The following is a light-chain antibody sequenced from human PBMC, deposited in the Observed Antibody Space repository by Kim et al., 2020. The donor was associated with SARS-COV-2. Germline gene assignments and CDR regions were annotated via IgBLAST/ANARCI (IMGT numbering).Light chain of an antibody. V-gene: IGKV3-15*01. CDR2: GAS. J-gene: IGKJ2*01. CDR3: QQYNNWPYT. Sequence: SVSPGERAPLSCRASQSVSSNLAWYQQKPGQAPRLLIYGASTRATGIPARFSGSGSGTEFTLTMSSLQSEDFAVYYCQQYNNWPYTFGQGTKLEI. CDR1: QSVSSN.